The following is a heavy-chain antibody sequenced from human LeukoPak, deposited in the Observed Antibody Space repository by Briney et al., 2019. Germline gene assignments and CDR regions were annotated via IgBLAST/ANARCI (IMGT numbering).Heavy chain of an antibody. CDR2: LNPDTGAT. CDR3: VRGGDLDY. Sequence: ASVKVSCKTSGYTFSTYDIKWVRQATGQRLEWVGYLNPDTGATGYAQKFQGRVSMTRATSMSTAYMELTRLISDDTAVYYCVRGGDLDYWGQGTLVTVSS. D-gene: IGHD3-10*01. J-gene: IGHJ4*02. V-gene: IGHV1-8*01. CDR1: GYTFSTYD.